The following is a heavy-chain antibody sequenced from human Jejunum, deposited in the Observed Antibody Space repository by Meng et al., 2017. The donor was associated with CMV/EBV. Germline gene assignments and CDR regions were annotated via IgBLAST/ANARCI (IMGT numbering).Heavy chain of an antibody. CDR2: ISYDGRDN. D-gene: IGHD2-2*02. J-gene: IGHJ4*02. V-gene: IGHV3-30*04. CDR3: ARGRVSYTSWSSQGN. Sequence: GFPFSDYAMYWVRRAPGKWLEWVAVISYDGRDNYYADSVKSRFTIFRDNSKNTLDLQMNSLRAEDTAVYFCARGRVSYTSWSSQGNWGQGALVTVSS. CDR1: GFPFSDYA.